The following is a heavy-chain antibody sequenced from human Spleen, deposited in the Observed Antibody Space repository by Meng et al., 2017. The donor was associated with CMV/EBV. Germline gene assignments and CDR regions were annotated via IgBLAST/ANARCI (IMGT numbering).Heavy chain of an antibody. V-gene: IGHV1-69*05. D-gene: IGHD3-22*01. J-gene: IGHJ5*02. Sequence: SVKVSCKAPRNFFTRHAITWVRQAPGQGLEWMGGIIPIFGTANYAQKFQGRVTITTDESTSTAYMELSSLRSEDTAVYYCASYYYDSSGYYFPHNWFDPWGQGTLVTVSS. CDR3: ASYYYDSSGYYFPHNWFDP. CDR2: IIPIFGTA. CDR1: RNFFTRHA.